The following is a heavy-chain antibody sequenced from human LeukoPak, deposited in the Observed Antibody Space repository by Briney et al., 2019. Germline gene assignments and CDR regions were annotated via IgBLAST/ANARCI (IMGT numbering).Heavy chain of an antibody. CDR2: ISAYNGNT. CDR3: ATTLDIVATRSPYYYYGMDV. J-gene: IGHJ6*02. D-gene: IGHD5-12*01. V-gene: IGHV1-18*01. Sequence: ASVKVSCKASGYTFTSYGISWVRQAPGQGLEWMGWISAYNGNTNYAQKLQGRVTMTTDTSTSTAYMELRSLRSDDTAAYYCATTLDIVATRSPYYYYGMDVWGQGTTVTVSS. CDR1: GYTFTSYG.